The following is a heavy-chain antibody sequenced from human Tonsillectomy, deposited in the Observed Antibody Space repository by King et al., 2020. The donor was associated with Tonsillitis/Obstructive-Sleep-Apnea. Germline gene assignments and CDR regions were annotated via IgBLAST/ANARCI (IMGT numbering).Heavy chain of an antibody. V-gene: IGHV1-69*01. J-gene: IGHJ4*02. CDR3: ASYCSGGSCYSNYFDY. Sequence: VQLVESGAEVKKPGSSVKVSCKASGGTFSSYAISWVRQAPGQGLEWMGGIIPIFGTANYAQKFQGRVTITADESTSTAYMELSSLRSEDTAVYYCASYCSGGSCYSNYFDYWGQGTLVTVSS. D-gene: IGHD2-15*01. CDR2: IIPIFGTA. CDR1: GGTFSSYA.